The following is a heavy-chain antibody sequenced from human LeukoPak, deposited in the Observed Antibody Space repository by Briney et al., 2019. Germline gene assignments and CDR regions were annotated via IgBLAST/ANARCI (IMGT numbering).Heavy chain of an antibody. J-gene: IGHJ4*02. CDR2: ISSSGGTI. Sequence: PGGSLRLSCSASGFTFSDSYMSWIRQVPGKGLEWISYISSSGGTIYYADSVKGRFTISRGNAKNSLYLQMNSLRAEDTAVYYCAKEGGDWGEGYFDYWGQGTLVTVSS. CDR3: AKEGGDWGEGYFDY. V-gene: IGHV3-11*01. CDR1: GFTFSDSY. D-gene: IGHD3-16*01.